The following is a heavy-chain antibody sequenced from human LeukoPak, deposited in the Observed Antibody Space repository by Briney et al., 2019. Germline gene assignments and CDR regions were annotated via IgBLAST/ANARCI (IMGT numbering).Heavy chain of an antibody. Sequence: GGSLRLSCAASGISFTSYTMNWVRQAPGKGLEWVSSISSGSSYIYYADSVKGRFTISSDNAKNSLYLQMDSLRAEDTAVYFCARGALVFGEVTQANWFDPWGQGTLVTVSS. V-gene: IGHV3-21*01. CDR3: ARGALVFGEVTQANWFDP. CDR1: GISFTSYT. CDR2: ISSGSSYI. J-gene: IGHJ5*02. D-gene: IGHD3-10*01.